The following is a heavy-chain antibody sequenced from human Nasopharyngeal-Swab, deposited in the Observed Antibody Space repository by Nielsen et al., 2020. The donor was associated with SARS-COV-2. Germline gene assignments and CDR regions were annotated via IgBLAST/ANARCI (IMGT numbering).Heavy chain of an antibody. J-gene: IGHJ6*02. CDR1: GFTFSAHY. D-gene: IGHD6-13*01. CDR3: ARDLSSIWTSGLGV. Sequence: GGSLRLSCAASGFTFSAHYMDWVRQAPGKGLEWVGRSRNKANSYTTEYAASVKGRFTISRDDSKNSLYLQMSSLRTEDTALYYCARDLSSIWTSGLGVWDQGTTVIVSS. V-gene: IGHV3-72*01. CDR2: SRNKANSYTT.